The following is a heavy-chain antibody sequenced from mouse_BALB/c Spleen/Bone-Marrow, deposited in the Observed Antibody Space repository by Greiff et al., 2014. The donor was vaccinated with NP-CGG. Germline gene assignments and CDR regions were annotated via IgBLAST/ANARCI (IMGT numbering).Heavy chain of an antibody. Sequence: QVQLQQSGAELVRPRSSVKISCKASGYAFSNYWMNWVKRRPGQGLEWIGQIYPGDGDTNYNGKFKGKATLTADKSSSTAYMRLSSLTSEDSAVYFCARGRGWYFDYWGQGTTLTVSS. CDR2: IYPGDGDT. D-gene: IGHD2-3*01. CDR3: ARGRGWYFDY. CDR1: GYAFSNYW. J-gene: IGHJ2*01. V-gene: IGHV1-80*01.